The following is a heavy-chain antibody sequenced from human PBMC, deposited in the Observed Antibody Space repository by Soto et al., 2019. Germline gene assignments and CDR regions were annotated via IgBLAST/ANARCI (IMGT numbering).Heavy chain of an antibody. CDR3: ARGRGRYSSGWSWFDP. D-gene: IGHD6-19*01. V-gene: IGHV4-30-4*01. CDR2: IYYSGST. J-gene: IGHJ5*02. Sequence: PSETLSLTCTVSGGSISSGDYYWSWIRQPPGKGLEWIGYIYYSGSTNYTPSLESRVTISVDKSKNQFSLTLTSVTAADTAVYFCARGRGRYSSGWSWFDPWGQGILVTVSS. CDR1: GGSISSGDYY.